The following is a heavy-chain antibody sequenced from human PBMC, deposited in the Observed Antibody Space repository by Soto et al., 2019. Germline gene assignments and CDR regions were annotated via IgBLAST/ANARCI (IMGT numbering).Heavy chain of an antibody. D-gene: IGHD6-13*01. J-gene: IGHJ6*02. V-gene: IGHV3-33*01. Sequence: QVQLVESGGGVVQPGRSLRLSCAASGFTFNNYGMHWVRQAPGKGLEWVAVIWNDGNGYYYANSVKGRFTISGDNSKNTLYLQMSSLRAEDTAVYYCARRQISPPTRGAASARGGMDVWGQGTTVTVSS. CDR3: ARRQISPPTRGAASARGGMDV. CDR2: IWNDGNGY. CDR1: GFTFNNYG.